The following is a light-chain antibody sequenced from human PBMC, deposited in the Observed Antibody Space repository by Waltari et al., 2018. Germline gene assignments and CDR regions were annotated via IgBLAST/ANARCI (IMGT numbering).Light chain of an antibody. CDR2: GAS. CDR3: QQYNNWPRT. Sequence: EIVMTQSPATLSVSAGERATLSCRASQSVTSKLAWYQQKPGQAPRLLCYGASTRATCIPARFSGSGSGTEFTLTISSLQSEDFAVYYCQQYNNWPRTFGGGTKVEIK. J-gene: IGKJ4*01. CDR1: QSVTSK. V-gene: IGKV3-15*01.